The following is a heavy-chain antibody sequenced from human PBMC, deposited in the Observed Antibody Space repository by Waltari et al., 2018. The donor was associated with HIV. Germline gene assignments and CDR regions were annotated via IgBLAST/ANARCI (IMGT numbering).Heavy chain of an antibody. Sequence: QVQLVQSGAEVEKPGASVKVSCKASGYTFTDDYVPWLRQPPAQGLEWMGWINPNNGATNYAQKFQGWVTMTRDTSISTAYMDLIRLTSDDTAVYYCVRGRSIAARPRYFFDYWGQGALVTVSS. V-gene: IGHV1-2*04. CDR2: INPNNGAT. D-gene: IGHD6-6*01. CDR3: VRGRSIAARPRYFFDY. CDR1: GYTFTDDY. J-gene: IGHJ4*02.